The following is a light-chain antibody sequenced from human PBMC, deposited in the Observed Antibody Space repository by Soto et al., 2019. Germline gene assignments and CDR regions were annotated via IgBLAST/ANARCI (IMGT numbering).Light chain of an antibody. CDR3: QQCGDSPTWT. V-gene: IGKV3-20*01. Sequence: EIVLTQSPGTLSLSPGERATLSCRASQSVSSSYLAWYQQKPGQPPRLLIYGASSRATGIPDRFSGSGSGTDFTLTISRLEPEDFAVYYCQQCGDSPTWTFGQGTKVDIK. CDR1: QSVSSSY. J-gene: IGKJ1*01. CDR2: GAS.